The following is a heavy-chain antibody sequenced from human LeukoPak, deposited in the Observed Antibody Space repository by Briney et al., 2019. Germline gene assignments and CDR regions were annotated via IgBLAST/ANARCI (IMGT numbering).Heavy chain of an antibody. CDR3: AAAYCSSTSCREYYFDY. CDR1: GGSFSGYY. V-gene: IGHV4-34*01. Sequence: SETLSPTCAVYGGSFSGYYWSWIRQPPGKGLEWIGEINHSGSTNYNPSLKSRVTISVDTSKNQFSLKLSSVTAADTAVYYCAAAYCSSTSCREYYFDYWGQGTLVTVSS. D-gene: IGHD2-2*01. J-gene: IGHJ4*02. CDR2: INHSGST.